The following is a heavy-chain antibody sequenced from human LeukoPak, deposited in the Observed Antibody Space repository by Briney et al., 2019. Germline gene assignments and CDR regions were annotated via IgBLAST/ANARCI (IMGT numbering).Heavy chain of an antibody. J-gene: IGHJ4*02. D-gene: IGHD3-16*01. CDR2: TNLHGTAV. V-gene: IGHV3-74*01. CDR1: GLSFSNYW. CDR3: ASAYTYVRLGDH. Sequence: GGSLRLSCAVSGLSFSNYWMPWVRQAPGKGLVWVARTNLHGTAVDYADSVKGRFTISRDNAKNTLFLQMNSLRAEDTAVYYCASAYTYVRLGDHWGQGTLVTVSS.